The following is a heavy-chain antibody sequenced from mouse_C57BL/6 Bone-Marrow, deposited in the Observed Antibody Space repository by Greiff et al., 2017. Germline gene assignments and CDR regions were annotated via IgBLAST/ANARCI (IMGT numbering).Heavy chain of an antibody. Sequence: VQLQQPGAELVMPGASVKLSCKASGYTFTSYWMHWVKQRPGQGLAWIGEIDPSDSYTNYHQKFKGKSTLTVDKSSRTAFMQLRSLTSADSAFLYCAREGNFYFGYWGQRTTLTGSS. CDR3: AREGNFYFGY. CDR2: IDPSDSYT. D-gene: IGHD2-1*01. CDR1: GYTFTSYW. V-gene: IGHV1-69*01. J-gene: IGHJ2*01.